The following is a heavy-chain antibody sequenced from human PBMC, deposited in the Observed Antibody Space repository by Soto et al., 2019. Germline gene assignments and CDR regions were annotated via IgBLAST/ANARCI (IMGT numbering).Heavy chain of an antibody. CDR1: GDSVSSNSAA. CDR3: ASDLWSGFTPSGYYYGMDV. D-gene: IGHD3-3*01. CDR2: TYYRSKWYN. Sequence: SQTLSLTCAISGDSVSSNSAAWNWIRQSPSRGLEWLGRTYYRSKWYNDYAVSVKSRITINPDTSKNQFSLQLNSVTPEDTAVYYCASDLWSGFTPSGYYYGMDVWGQGTTVTVSS. J-gene: IGHJ6*02. V-gene: IGHV6-1*01.